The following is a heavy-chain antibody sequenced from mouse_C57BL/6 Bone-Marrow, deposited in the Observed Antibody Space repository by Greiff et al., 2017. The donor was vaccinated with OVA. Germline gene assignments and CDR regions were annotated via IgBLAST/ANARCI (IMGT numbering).Heavy chain of an antibody. J-gene: IGHJ2*01. CDR3: AREGGLVPIDY. CDR2: IHPNSGST. V-gene: IGHV1-64*01. Sequence: QVQLQQPGAELVKPGASVKLSCKASGYTFTSYWMHWVKQRPGQGLEWIGMIHPNSGSTNYNEKFKSKATLTVDKSSSTAYMQLSSLTSEDAAVYYCAREGGLVPIDYWGQGTTLTVSS. CDR1: GYTFTSYW. D-gene: IGHD1-1*02.